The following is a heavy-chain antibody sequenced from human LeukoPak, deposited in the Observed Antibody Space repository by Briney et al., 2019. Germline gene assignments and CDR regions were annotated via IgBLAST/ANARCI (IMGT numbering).Heavy chain of an antibody. J-gene: IGHJ4*02. Sequence: PGGSLRLSCAASGLIFSSYAMSWVRQAPGKGLEWVSGISGSDVSTYYADSVKGRFTISRDNSKNTLYLQMNSLRVEDTAVYYCAKGKAMAGTYYFDYWGQGTLVTVSS. D-gene: IGHD6-19*01. CDR1: GLIFSSYA. CDR2: ISGSDVST. CDR3: AKGKAMAGTYYFDY. V-gene: IGHV3-23*01.